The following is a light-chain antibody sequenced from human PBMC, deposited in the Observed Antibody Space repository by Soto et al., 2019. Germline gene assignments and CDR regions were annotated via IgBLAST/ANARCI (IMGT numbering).Light chain of an antibody. Sequence: PGERATLTCRASQSVTNYIAWYQQRPGQAPRLLIYDASNRATGVPARFSGSRSGTDFTLTISDLEPADFAVYYCQQRSNWPWTFGQVTKVDIK. J-gene: IGKJ1*01. CDR1: QSVTNY. CDR2: DAS. CDR3: QQRSNWPWT. V-gene: IGKV3-11*01.